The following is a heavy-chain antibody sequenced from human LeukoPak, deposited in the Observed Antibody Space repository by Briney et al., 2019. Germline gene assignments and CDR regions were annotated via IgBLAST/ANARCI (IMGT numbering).Heavy chain of an antibody. D-gene: IGHD3-10*01. J-gene: IGHJ5*02. CDR2: IYYSGST. CDR3: ARWARGYYGSGSYYTNWFDP. V-gene: IGHV4-59*01. CDR1: GGSISSYY. Sequence: SETLSLTCTVSGGSISSYYWSWIRQHPGKGLEWIGYIYYSGSTNYNPSLKSRVTISVDTSKNQFSLKLSSVTAAHTAVYYCARWARGYYGSGSYYTNWFDPWGQGTLVTVSS.